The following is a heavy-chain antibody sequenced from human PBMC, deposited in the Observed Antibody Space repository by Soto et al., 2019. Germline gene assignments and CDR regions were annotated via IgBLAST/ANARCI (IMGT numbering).Heavy chain of an antibody. CDR3: AGTTSHYWYYMDV. Sequence: SQTLSLTCVISGDSVSSNRAAWNWIGQSPSRGLEWLGRTYYRTRWYYDYAVSVRSRITVNPDTSKNQLSLQLTSVTPEDTAVYYCAGTTSHYWYYMDVWGKGTTVTVS. CDR2: TYYRTRWYY. V-gene: IGHV6-1*01. J-gene: IGHJ6*03. CDR1: GDSVSSNRAA. D-gene: IGHD1-7*01.